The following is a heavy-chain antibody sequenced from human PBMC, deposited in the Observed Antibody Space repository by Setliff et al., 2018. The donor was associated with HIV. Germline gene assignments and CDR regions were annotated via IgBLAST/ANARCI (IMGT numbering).Heavy chain of an antibody. V-gene: IGHV4-34*01. CDR2: IDQSGST. D-gene: IGHD2-2*01. Sequence: PSETLSLTCAVYGGSFSGYSWTWIRQPPGKGLEWIGEIDQSGSTNYNPSLKSRVTTSVDTSKNQFSLRLSSVTAADTAVYYCARGLGGYCSSVSCYEADHWGQGTRVTVSS. CDR1: GGSFSGYS. J-gene: IGHJ5*02. CDR3: ARGLGGYCSSVSCYEADH.